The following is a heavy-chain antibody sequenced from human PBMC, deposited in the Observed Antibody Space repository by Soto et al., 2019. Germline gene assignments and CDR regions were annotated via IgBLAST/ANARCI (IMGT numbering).Heavy chain of an antibody. Sequence: GASVKFSFKSSGVSCIIYSSSCLRHSPGRGVDWMGVIIPIFGTANYAQKFQGRVTITADESTSTAYMELSSLRSEDTAVYYCAMAMVRGVIIQSGRGMDVWGKGTKVTXS. J-gene: IGHJ6*04. CDR3: AMAMVRGVIIQSGRGMDV. CDR1: GVSCIIYS. CDR2: IIPIFGTA. V-gene: IGHV1-69*13. D-gene: IGHD3-10*01.